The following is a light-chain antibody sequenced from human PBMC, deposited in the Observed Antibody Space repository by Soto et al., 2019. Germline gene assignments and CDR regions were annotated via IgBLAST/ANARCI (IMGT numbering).Light chain of an antibody. CDR2: YAS. Sequence: AIQLTQSPSSLSASVGDRVTITCRASQGISSSLAWYQQKPGKAPKLLIYYASSLQGGVPSKFSGSGSGTDFTLTISSLQPEDFATYYCQQFNSYLLTFGGGTKVDIK. V-gene: IGKV1-13*02. CDR3: QQFNSYLLT. J-gene: IGKJ4*01. CDR1: QGISSS.